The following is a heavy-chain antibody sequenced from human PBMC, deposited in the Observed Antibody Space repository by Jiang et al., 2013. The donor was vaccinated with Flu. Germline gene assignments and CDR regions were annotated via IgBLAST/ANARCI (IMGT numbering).Heavy chain of an antibody. V-gene: IGHV4-34*01. CDR3: ARVPTVTTALGDY. CDR2: INHSWKH. D-gene: IGHD4-17*01. J-gene: IGHJ4*02. Sequence: LEWIGEINHSWKHQLQPSLKSRVTISVDTSKNQFSLKLSSVTAADTAVYYCARVPTVTTALGDYWGQGTLVTVSS.